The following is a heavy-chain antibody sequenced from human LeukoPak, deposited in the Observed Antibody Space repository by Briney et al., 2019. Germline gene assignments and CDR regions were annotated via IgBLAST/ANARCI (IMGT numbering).Heavy chain of an antibody. CDR2: IIPFFPAT. CDR3: ARAGPWNGNWFDP. V-gene: IGHV1-69*05. D-gene: IGHD1-1*01. CDR1: GGTLSSNA. J-gene: IGHJ5*02. Sequence: WASVTVSCKASGGTLSSNAINWVRQAPGQGLEWMGGIIPFFPATNYAQKFQGRVTMTRDTSTSTVYMELSSLRSEDTAVYYCARAGPWNGNWFDPWGQGTLVTVSS.